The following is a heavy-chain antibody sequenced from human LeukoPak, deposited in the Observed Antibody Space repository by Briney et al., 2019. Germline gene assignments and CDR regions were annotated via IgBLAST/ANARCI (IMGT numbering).Heavy chain of an antibody. CDR2: IYSGGST. CDR3: LYGYTLNW. CDR1: GFTVHNNY. D-gene: IGHD5-18*01. Sequence: GGSLRLSCPASGFTVHNNYMNWVRQAPGKGLEWVSVIYSGGSTNYADSVKGRFTISRDNSKNTLYLQMNSLRAEDTALYYCLYGYTLNWWGQGTLVTVPS. V-gene: IGHV3-53*01. J-gene: IGHJ4*03.